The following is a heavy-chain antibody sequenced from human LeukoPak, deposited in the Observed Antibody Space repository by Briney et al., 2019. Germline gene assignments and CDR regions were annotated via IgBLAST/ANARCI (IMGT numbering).Heavy chain of an antibody. CDR2: IYYSGST. J-gene: IGHJ4*02. CDR3: AREGSSSWYALDY. CDR1: GGSISSYY. D-gene: IGHD6-13*01. V-gene: IGHV4-59*12. Sequence: SETLSLTCTVSGGSISSYYWSWIRQPPGKGLEWIGYIYYSGSTNYNPSLKSRVTISVDTSKNQFSLKLSSVTAADTAVYYCAREGSSSWYALDYWGQGTLVTVSS.